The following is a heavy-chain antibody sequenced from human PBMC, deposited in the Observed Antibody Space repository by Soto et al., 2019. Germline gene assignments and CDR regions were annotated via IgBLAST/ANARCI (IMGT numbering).Heavy chain of an antibody. D-gene: IGHD4-17*01. J-gene: IGHJ2*01. V-gene: IGHV3-33*01. CDR2: IWYDGSNK. Sequence: QVQLVESGGGVVQPGRSLRLSCAASGFTFSSYGMHWVRQAPGKGLEWVAVIWYDGSNKYYADSVKGRFTISRDNSKNTLYLPMNSLRAEDTAVYYCARDPGFTVTLYWYFDLWGRGTLVTVSS. CDR1: GFTFSSYG. CDR3: ARDPGFTVTLYWYFDL.